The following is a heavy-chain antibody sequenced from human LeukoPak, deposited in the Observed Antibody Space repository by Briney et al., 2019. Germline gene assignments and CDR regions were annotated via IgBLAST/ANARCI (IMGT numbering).Heavy chain of an antibody. D-gene: IGHD3-10*01. CDR2: IRYDGSNK. CDR3: AIEQTYYYGSGSPALDY. CDR1: GFTFSSYG. J-gene: IGHJ4*02. V-gene: IGHV3-30*02. Sequence: SGGSLRLSCAASGFTFSSYGMHWVRQAPGKGLEWVAFIRYDGSNKYYADSVKGRFTISRDNSKNTLYLQMNSLRAEDTAVYYCAIEQTYYYGSGSPALDYWGQGTLVTVSS.